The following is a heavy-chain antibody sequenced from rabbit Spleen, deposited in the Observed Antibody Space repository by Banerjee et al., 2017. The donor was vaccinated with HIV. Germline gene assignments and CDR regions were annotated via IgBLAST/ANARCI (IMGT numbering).Heavy chain of an antibody. CDR2: INTRTGAT. CDR1: GFFFINKYV. CDR3: ARGSATMTMVITGYYLNL. J-gene: IGHJ4*01. V-gene: IGHV1S45*01. D-gene: IGHD2-1*01. Sequence: QEQLVESGGGLVKPGASLTLTCKASGFFFINKYVMCWVRQAPGKGLEWIACINTRTGATAYASWAKGRFTISKASSTTVTLQMTSLTAADTATYFCARGSATMTMVITGYYLNLWGPGTLVTVS.